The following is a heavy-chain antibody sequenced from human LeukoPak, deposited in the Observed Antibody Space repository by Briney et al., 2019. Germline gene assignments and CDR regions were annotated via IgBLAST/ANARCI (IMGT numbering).Heavy chain of an antibody. J-gene: IGHJ4*02. CDR3: AKCGSSSNCYTPLGY. V-gene: IGHV3-23*01. CDR1: GFTFSSYA. CDR2: ISSSSIT. D-gene: IGHD2-2*02. Sequence: GGSLRLSCAASGFTFSSYAMTWVRQTAEKGLEWVSAISSSSITAYADSVKGRFTISRDNFKNTLYLHMNSLRAEDTAKYYCAKCGSSSNCYTPLGYWGQGTLVTVSS.